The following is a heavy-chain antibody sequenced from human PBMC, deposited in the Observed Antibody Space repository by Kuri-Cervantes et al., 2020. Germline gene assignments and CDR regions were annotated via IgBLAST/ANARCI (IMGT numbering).Heavy chain of an antibody. CDR3: ARGATVTTYYFDY. CDR2: ISYDGSNK. J-gene: IGHJ4*02. V-gene: IGHV3-30-3*01. D-gene: IGHD4-17*01. Sequence: GESLKISCAASGFTFSSYAMHWVRQAPGKGLEWVAVISYDGSNKYYADSVKGRFTISRDNSKNTLYLQMNSLRAEDKAVYYCARGATVTTYYFDYWGQGTLVTVSS. CDR1: GFTFSSYA.